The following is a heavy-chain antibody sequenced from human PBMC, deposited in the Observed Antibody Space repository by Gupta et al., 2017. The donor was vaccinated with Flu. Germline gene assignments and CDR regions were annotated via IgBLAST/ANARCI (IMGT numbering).Heavy chain of an antibody. J-gene: IGHJ4*02. CDR2: INPSGGRT. CDR1: GYTFTSYY. D-gene: IGHD1-26*01. V-gene: IGHV1-46*01. Sequence: QVQLVQSGAEVKKPGASVKVSCKASGYTFTSYYMHWVPKAPGQGLEWMGIINPSGGRTSYAQKVQGRVTMTRDTSTSTVYMELRRLRSEETAGYYCARVAANGKPVKFDYWGQGTLVTVSS. CDR3: ARVAANGKPVKFDY.